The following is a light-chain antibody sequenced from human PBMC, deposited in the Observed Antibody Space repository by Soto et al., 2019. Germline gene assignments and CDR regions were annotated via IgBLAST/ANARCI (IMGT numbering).Light chain of an antibody. CDR2: GAS. CDR3: QQYDSLPST. V-gene: IGKV1-33*01. CDR1: QDINDY. Sequence: QMTQSPSSLSASLGDRVTITCQASQDINDYSNWYQQKPGKAPRLLIYGASFLEVGVPSRFSGSGSGTHFTLTISSLQPEAVATYYCQQYDSLPSTFGQGTMLEIK. J-gene: IGKJ2*01.